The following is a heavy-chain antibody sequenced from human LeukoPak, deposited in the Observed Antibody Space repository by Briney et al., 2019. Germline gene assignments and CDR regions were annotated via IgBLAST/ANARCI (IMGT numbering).Heavy chain of an antibody. J-gene: IGHJ4*02. D-gene: IGHD3-16*01. Sequence: ASVKVSCKASGGTFSSYAISWVRQAPGQGLEWMGGIIPIFATTNYAQKFQGRVTITADESTSTAYMELRSLRSDDTAVYYCARRRYDCYDYWGQGTLVTVSS. CDR2: IIPIFATT. CDR1: GGTFSSYA. V-gene: IGHV1-69*13. CDR3: ARRRYDCYDY.